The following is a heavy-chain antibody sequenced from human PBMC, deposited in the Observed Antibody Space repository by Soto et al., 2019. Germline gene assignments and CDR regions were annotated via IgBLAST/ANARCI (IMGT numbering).Heavy chain of an antibody. CDR1: GYSFTSYW. CDR3: ARQGTMVRGVTGLYYYYYYGMDV. J-gene: IGHJ6*02. CDR2: IYPGDSDT. Sequence: PGESLKISCKGSGYSFTSYWIGWVRQMPGKGLEWMGIIYPGDSDTRYSPSFQGQVTISADKSISTAYLQWSSLKASDTAMYYCARQGTMVRGVTGLYYYYYYGMDVWGQGTTVTVSS. V-gene: IGHV5-51*01. D-gene: IGHD3-10*01.